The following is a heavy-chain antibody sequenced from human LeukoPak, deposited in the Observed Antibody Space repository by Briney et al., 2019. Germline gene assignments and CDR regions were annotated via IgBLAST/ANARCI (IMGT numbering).Heavy chain of an antibody. CDR2: ISAYNGDT. Sequence: ASVKVSCKASGYTVTSYGIRWVRQAAGQGLEWMGWISAYNGDTNYAQKLHGRVTMTPDTSTSTAYVELRSLRSDDTAVYYCARDIDYGDYWGQGTRVTVSS. D-gene: IGHD1-26*01. J-gene: IGHJ4*02. CDR1: GYTVTSYG. CDR3: ARDIDYGDY. V-gene: IGHV1-18*01.